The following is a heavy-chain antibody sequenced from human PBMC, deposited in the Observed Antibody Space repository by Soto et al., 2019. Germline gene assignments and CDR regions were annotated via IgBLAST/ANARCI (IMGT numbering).Heavy chain of an antibody. CDR2: ISSSSSYI. CDR1: GFTFSSYS. J-gene: IGHJ6*02. CDR3: ARYYDFWSGYYPDYYYYGMDV. Sequence: EVQLVESGGGLVKPGGSLRLSCAASGFTFSSYSMNWVRQAPGKGLEWVSSISSSSSYIYYADSVKGRFTISRDNAKNSLYLQMNSLRAEDTAVYYCARYYDFWSGYYPDYYYYGMDVWGQGTTVTVSS. V-gene: IGHV3-21*01. D-gene: IGHD3-3*01.